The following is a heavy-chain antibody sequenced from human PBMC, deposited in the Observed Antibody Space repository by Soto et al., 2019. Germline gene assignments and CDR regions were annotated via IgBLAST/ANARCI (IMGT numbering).Heavy chain of an antibody. CDR1: GYTFTSYD. Sequence: QVQLVQSGAEVKKPGASVKVSCKASGYTFTSYDINWVRQATGQGLEWMGWMNPNSGNTVYTQKFQDRVTMTRNTSISTAYMKLSSLRSEDTAVYYCARERNMYGMDVWGQGTTVTVSS. CDR3: ARERNMYGMDV. D-gene: IGHD1-1*01. J-gene: IGHJ6*02. CDR2: MNPNSGNT. V-gene: IGHV1-8*01.